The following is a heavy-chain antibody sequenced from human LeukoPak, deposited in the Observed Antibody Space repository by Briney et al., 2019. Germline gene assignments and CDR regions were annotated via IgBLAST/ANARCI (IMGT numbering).Heavy chain of an antibody. J-gene: IGHJ4*02. CDR2: INPNSGGT. V-gene: IGHV1-2*02. D-gene: IGHD1-26*01. CDR3: ARRVEWELIGFDY. CDR1: GYTFTGYY. Sequence: ASVKVSCKASGYTFTGYYMHWVRQAPGQGLEWMGWINPNSGGTNYAQKVQGRVTMTTDTSTSTAYMELRSLRSDDTAVYYCARRVEWELIGFDYWGQGTLVTVSS.